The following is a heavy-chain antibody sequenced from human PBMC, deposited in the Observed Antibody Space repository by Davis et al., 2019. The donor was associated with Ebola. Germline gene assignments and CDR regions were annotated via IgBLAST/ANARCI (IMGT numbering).Heavy chain of an antibody. Sequence: GESLKISCAASGFTVSSNYMSWVRQAPGKGLEWVSVIYSGGSTYYADSVKGRFTISRDNSKNTLYLQMNSLGAEDTAVYYCARDHAGSGLPFDPWGQGTLVTVSS. J-gene: IGHJ5*02. CDR2: IYSGGST. CDR3: ARDHAGSGLPFDP. D-gene: IGHD1-14*01. CDR1: GFTVSSNY. V-gene: IGHV3-66*01.